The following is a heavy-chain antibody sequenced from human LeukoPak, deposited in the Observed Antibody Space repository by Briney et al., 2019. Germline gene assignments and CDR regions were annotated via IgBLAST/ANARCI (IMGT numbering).Heavy chain of an antibody. Sequence: PSETLSLTCTVSGYSISSGYYWGWIRQPPGKELEWIGSIYHSGSTYYNPSLKSRVTISVDTSKNQFSLKLSSVTAADTAVYYCARVPTVTTYFDYWGQGTLVTVSS. J-gene: IGHJ4*02. CDR2: IYHSGST. D-gene: IGHD4-17*01. V-gene: IGHV4-38-2*02. CDR1: GYSISSGYY. CDR3: ARVPTVTTYFDY.